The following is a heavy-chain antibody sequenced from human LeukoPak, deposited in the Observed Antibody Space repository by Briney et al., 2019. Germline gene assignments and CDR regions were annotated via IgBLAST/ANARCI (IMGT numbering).Heavy chain of an antibody. V-gene: IGHV1-18*01. CDR1: GYTFTSYG. J-gene: IGHJ5*02. Sequence: GASVKVSCKASGYTFTSYGISWVRQAPGQGLEWMGWISAYNGNTNYAQKLQGRVTMTTDTSTSTAYMELRCLRSDDTAVYYCARDLAVLLWFGELLQDWFDPWGQGTLVTVSS. CDR2: ISAYNGNT. D-gene: IGHD3-10*01. CDR3: ARDLAVLLWFGELLQDWFDP.